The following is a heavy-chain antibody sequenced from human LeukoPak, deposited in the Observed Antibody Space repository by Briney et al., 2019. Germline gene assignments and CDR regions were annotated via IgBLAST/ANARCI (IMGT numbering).Heavy chain of an antibody. CDR3: ARPRARETRDFDP. Sequence: PGGSLRLSCAASGFTFSSYWMYWVRQAPGKGLVWVSHINGDGSTTSYADSVKGRFTISRDNAKNTLYLRMNSLSAEDTAVYYCARPRARETRDFDPWGQGTLVTVSS. V-gene: IGHV3-74*01. D-gene: IGHD3-10*01. CDR2: INGDGSTT. J-gene: IGHJ5*02. CDR1: GFTFSSYW.